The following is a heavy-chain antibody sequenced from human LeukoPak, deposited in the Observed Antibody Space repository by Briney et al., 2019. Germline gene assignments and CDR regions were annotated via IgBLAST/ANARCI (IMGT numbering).Heavy chain of an antibody. CDR1: GFTFSSYA. CDR3: AKDLNLGYYDSSGLLGVYFDY. V-gene: IGHV3-23*01. Sequence: TGGSLRLSCAASGFTFSSYAMSWVRQAPGKGLEWVSAISGSGGSTYYADSVKGRFTISRDNSKNTLYLQMNSLRAEDTAVYYCAKDLNLGYYDSSGLLGVYFDYWGQGTLVTVSS. CDR2: ISGSGGST. J-gene: IGHJ4*02. D-gene: IGHD3-22*01.